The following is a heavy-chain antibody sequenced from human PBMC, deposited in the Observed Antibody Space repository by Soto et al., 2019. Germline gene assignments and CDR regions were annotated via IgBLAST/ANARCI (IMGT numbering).Heavy chain of an antibody. D-gene: IGHD3-22*01. Sequence: PGESLKISCKGSGYSFTSYWIGWVRQMPGKGLEWMGIIYPSDSDTRYSPSFQGQVTISADKSISTAYLQWSSLKASDTAMYYCARHWQYYDSRGYYTNWFDPWGQGTLVTVYS. V-gene: IGHV5-51*01. CDR3: ARHWQYYDSRGYYTNWFDP. CDR2: IYPSDSDT. J-gene: IGHJ5*02. CDR1: GYSFTSYW.